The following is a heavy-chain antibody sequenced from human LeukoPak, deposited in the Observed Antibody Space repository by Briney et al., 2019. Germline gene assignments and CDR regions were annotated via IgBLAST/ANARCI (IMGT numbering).Heavy chain of an antibody. J-gene: IGHJ3*02. V-gene: IGHV1-8*01. CDR3: ARVGDSSDYYVVLWAAPPRDAFDI. CDR1: GYTFTSYD. Sequence: ASVKVSCKASGYTFTSYDINWVRQATGQGLEWMGWMNPNSGNTGYAQKFQGRVTMTRNTSISTAYMELSSLRSEDTAVYYCARVGDSSDYYVVLWAAPPRDAFDIWGEGTMVTVST. D-gene: IGHD3-22*01. CDR2: MNPNSGNT.